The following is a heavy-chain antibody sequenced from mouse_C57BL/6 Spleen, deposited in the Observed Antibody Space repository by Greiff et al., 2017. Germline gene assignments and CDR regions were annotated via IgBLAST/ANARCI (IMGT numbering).Heavy chain of an antibody. CDR3: TTMDYNEACAL. CDR2: IDPEDGDT. CDR1: GFNIKDYY. D-gene: IGHD1-1*01. J-gene: IGHJ3*01. Sequence: EVLLLQSGAELVRPGASVKLSCTASGFNIKDYYMHWVKQRPEQGLEWIGRIDPEDGDTDYAPTFQGKATMTADTSSNTAYLQLSSLTSEDTAVYYCTTMDYNEACALWGKESLDSVST. V-gene: IGHV14-1*01.